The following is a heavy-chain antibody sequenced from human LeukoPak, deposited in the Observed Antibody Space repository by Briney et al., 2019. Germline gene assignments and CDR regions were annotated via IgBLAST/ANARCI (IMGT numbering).Heavy chain of an antibody. V-gene: IGHV1-2*02. J-gene: IGHJ4*02. D-gene: IGHD2-15*01. Sequence: ASVKLSCKASGYTFTGYYMHWVRQAPGQGLEWMGWINPNSGGTNYAQKFQGRVTMIRDTSISTAYMELSRLRSDDTAVYYCARSTYCSGGRCYLWYFDYWGQGTLVTVSS. CDR1: GYTFTGYY. CDR2: INPNSGGT. CDR3: ARSTYCSGGRCYLWYFDY.